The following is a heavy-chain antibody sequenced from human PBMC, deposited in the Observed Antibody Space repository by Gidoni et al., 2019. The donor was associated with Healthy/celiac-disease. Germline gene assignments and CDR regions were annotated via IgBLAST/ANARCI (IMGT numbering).Heavy chain of an antibody. V-gene: IGHV3-30*18. Sequence: QVQLVESGGGVVQPGRSLRLSCAASGFTFSSYGMHWVRQAPGKGLEWVAVISYDGSNKYYADSVKGRFTISRDNSKNTLYLQMNSLRAEDTAVYYCAKASGGGYSYGDDAFDIWGQGTMVTVSS. CDR2: ISYDGSNK. CDR1: GFTFSSYG. D-gene: IGHD5-18*01. J-gene: IGHJ3*02. CDR3: AKASGGGYSYGDDAFDI.